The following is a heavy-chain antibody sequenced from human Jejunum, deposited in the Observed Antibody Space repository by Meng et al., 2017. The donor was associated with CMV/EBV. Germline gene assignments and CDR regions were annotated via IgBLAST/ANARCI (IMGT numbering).Heavy chain of an antibody. CDR3: ARGSIFVSFDS. V-gene: IGHV4-30-4*08. J-gene: IGHJ4*02. D-gene: IGHD3-3*01. CDR2: IHDTGST. Sequence: LQESGQGLVNPSQTLSLPCSVSGGSIGSGDYYWSWIRQPPGKGLEWIGYIHDTGSTSHNPSLKSRVDISLGTSKNQFSLTLNSVTAEDTAVYFCARGSIFVSFDSWGQGTLVTVSS. CDR1: GGSIGSGDYY.